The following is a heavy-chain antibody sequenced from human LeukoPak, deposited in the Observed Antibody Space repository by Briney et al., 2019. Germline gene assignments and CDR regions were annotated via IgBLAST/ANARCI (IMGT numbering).Heavy chain of an antibody. D-gene: IGHD6-6*01. CDR2: IKQDGSQE. Sequence: GSLRVSCAASGFTFSNYWMTWVRQAPGKGLEWVANIKQDGSQEYYVGSVKGRFTISRDSGKNSLYLQMNSLRAEDTAVYYCARTNNSSSPTNYWGQGTLVTVSS. J-gene: IGHJ4*02. CDR3: ARTNNSSSPTNY. CDR1: GFTFSNYW. V-gene: IGHV3-7*01.